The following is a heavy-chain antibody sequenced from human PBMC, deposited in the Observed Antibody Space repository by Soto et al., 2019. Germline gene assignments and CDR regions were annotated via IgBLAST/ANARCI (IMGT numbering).Heavy chain of an antibody. D-gene: IGHD2-21*02. J-gene: IGHJ5*02. CDR1: GFIFSKYY. CDR2: INPSGTRT. CDR3: ARDNSYPTASWFDP. V-gene: IGHV1-46*01. Sequence: VQLEQSGTEVKMAGASVKLSCKASGFIFSKYYMHWVRQAPGQGIEWVGIINPSGTRTSCAPKFQGRVTMTRDTSTSTVYMELSSLTSDDTAVYYCARDNSYPTASWFDPWGRGTLVTVSS.